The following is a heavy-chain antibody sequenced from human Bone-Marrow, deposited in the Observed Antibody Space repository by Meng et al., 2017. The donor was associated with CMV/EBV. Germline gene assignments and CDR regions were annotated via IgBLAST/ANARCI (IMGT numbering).Heavy chain of an antibody. D-gene: IGHD3-3*01. CDR3: ARYEWLLTWGWFDP. CDR1: GGSVSSGSYY. CDR2: INHSGST. Sequence: SGGSVSSGSYYWSWIRQPPGKGLEWIGEINHSGSTNYNPSLKSRVTISVDTSKNQFSLKLSSVTAADTAVYYCARYEWLLTWGWFDPWGQGTLVTVSS. V-gene: IGHV4-30-2*05. J-gene: IGHJ5*02.